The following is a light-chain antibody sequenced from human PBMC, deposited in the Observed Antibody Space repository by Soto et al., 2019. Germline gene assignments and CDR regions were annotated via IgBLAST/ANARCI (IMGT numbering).Light chain of an antibody. V-gene: IGKV1-39*01. CDR2: AVS. J-gene: IGKJ4*01. Sequence: DIQMTQSPSSLSASVGDRVTISCRASQSVKTNVNWYQQKPGKAPKALIYAVSSLQSVAPSRFSDSGSGTDFTLTVSGLQPEYFGPYFCQHGYSPPLSFGGGTRVVIK. CDR3: QHGYSPPLS. CDR1: QSVKTN.